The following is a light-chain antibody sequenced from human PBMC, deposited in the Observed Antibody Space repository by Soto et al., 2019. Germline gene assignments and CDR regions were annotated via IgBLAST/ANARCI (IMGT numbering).Light chain of an antibody. CDR3: QQYNSYSWT. J-gene: IGKJ1*01. CDR2: KAS. CDR1: QSISSW. V-gene: IGKV1-5*03. Sequence: DIQMTQSPSTLSASVGDRVTITCRASQSISSWLAWYQQKPGKAPKLLIYKASSLESGVPSRFTGSGSGTEFTLTISRLQTDEFATYYCQQYNSYSWTFGQGTKGEI.